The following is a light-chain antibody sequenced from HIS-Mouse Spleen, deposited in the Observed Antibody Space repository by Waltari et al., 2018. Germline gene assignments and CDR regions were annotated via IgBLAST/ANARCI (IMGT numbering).Light chain of an antibody. Sequence: QSVLTQPPSASGTPGQRVTISCSGTRSNIGSNYVYWYQQLPGTAPKLLLYRNNQRPSGVPDRFSGSKSGTSASLAISGLRSEDEADYYCAAWDDSLSGYVFGTGTKVTVL. CDR3: AAWDDSLSGYV. CDR1: RSNIGSNY. V-gene: IGLV1-47*01. J-gene: IGLJ1*01. CDR2: RNN.